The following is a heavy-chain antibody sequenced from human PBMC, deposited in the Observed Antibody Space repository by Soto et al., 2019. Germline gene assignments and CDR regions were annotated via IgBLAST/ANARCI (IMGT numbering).Heavy chain of an antibody. V-gene: IGHV1-2*04. CDR2: INPNSGGT. Sequence: ASVKVSCKDSGGTFASYSSRWVRQAPGQGLEWMGWINPNSGGTNYAQKFQGWVTMTRDTSISTAYMELSRLRSDDTAVYYCARGRGWELLDYWGQGTLVTVSS. D-gene: IGHD1-26*01. CDR1: GGTFASYS. CDR3: ARGRGWELLDY. J-gene: IGHJ4*02.